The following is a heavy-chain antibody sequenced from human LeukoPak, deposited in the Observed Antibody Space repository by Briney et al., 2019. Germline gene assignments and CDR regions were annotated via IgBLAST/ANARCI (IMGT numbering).Heavy chain of an antibody. V-gene: IGHV4-34*01. Sequence: PSETLSLTCTVSGGSISSYYWSWIRQPPGKGLEWIGEINHSGSTNYDPSLKSRVTISVDTSKNQFSLKLSSVTAADTAVYYCARGLDYYGSGSYYLYYFDYWGQGTLVTVSS. J-gene: IGHJ4*02. CDR2: INHSGST. CDR1: GGSISSYY. CDR3: ARGLDYYGSGSYYLYYFDY. D-gene: IGHD3-10*01.